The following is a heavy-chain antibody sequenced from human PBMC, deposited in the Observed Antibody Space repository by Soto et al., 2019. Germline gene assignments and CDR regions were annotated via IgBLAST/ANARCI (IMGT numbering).Heavy chain of an antibody. CDR2: IWYDGSNK. J-gene: IGHJ3*02. Sequence: QVQLVESGGGVVQPGRSLRLSCAASGFTFSSYGMHWVRQAPGKGLEWVAVIWYDGSNKYYADSVKGRFTISRDNSKNTLYLQMNSLRAEDTAVYYCARERMTTVTTVAFDIWGQGTMVTVSS. CDR3: ARERMTTVTTVAFDI. CDR1: GFTFSSYG. V-gene: IGHV3-33*01. D-gene: IGHD4-17*01.